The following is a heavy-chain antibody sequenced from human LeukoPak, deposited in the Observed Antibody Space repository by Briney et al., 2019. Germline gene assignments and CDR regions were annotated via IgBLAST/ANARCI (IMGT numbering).Heavy chain of an antibody. Sequence: GASVKVSCKVSGYTLTELSMHWVRQAPGKGLEWMGGFDPEDGETIYAQKFQGRVTMTEDTSTDTAYMELSSLRSEDTAVYYCARGRSREMATTRAFDIWGQGTMVTVSS. J-gene: IGHJ3*02. V-gene: IGHV1-24*01. CDR1: GYTLTELS. D-gene: IGHD5-24*01. CDR2: FDPEDGET. CDR3: ARGRSREMATTRAFDI.